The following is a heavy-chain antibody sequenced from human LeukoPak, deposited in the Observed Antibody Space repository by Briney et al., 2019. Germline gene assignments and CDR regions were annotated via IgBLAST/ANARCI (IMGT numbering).Heavy chain of an antibody. V-gene: IGHV3-21*01. Sequence: GGSLRLSCAASGFTFSSYSMNWVRQAPGKGLEWVSSISSSSSYIYYADSVKGRFTISRDSAKNSLYLQMNSLRAEDTAVYYCARVFHYYGSGSYYNVPDYWGQGTLVTVSS. D-gene: IGHD3-10*01. J-gene: IGHJ4*02. CDR2: ISSSSSYI. CDR3: ARVFHYYGSGSYYNVPDY. CDR1: GFTFSSYS.